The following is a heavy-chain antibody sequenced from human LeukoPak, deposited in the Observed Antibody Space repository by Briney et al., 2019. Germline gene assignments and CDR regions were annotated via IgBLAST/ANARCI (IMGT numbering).Heavy chain of an antibody. J-gene: IGHJ4*02. CDR1: EFTFSSYW. CDR3: AKDPRGRSIAARPDYFDY. V-gene: IGHV3-7*03. CDR2: IKRDGSEE. D-gene: IGHD6-6*01. Sequence: GGSLRLSCAASEFTFSSYWMSWVRQAPGKGLEWVANIKRDGSEEYYVDSVKGRFTISRDNAKNSLYLQMNSLRAEDTAVYYCAKDPRGRSIAARPDYFDYWGQGTLVTVSS.